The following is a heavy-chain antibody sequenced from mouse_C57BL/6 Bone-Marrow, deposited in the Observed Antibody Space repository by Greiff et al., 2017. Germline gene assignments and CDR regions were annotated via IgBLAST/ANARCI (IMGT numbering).Heavy chain of an antibody. V-gene: IGHV1-82*01. Sequence: QVQLKESGPELVKPGASVKISCKASGYAFSSSWMNWVKQRPGKGLEWIGRIYPGDGDTNYNGKFKGKATLTADKSSSPAYMQLSSLTSEDSAVYFCARWDPRAWFAYWGQGTLVTVSA. CDR1: GYAFSSSW. D-gene: IGHD4-1*01. CDR3: ARWDPRAWFAY. CDR2: IYPGDGDT. J-gene: IGHJ3*01.